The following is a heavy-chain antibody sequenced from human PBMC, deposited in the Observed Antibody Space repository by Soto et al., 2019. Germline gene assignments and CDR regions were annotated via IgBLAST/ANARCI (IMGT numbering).Heavy chain of an antibody. CDR1: GYSFTPYW. Sequence: DVQLAQSGAEVKRPGESLRITCEASGYSFTPYWISWVRQMPGKGLEWMGAIDPRDSYTKYSPSFQGHVTISVDKSISTAYLHGNSLKDSDTAIYYCAREKSDLELFNWLDPWGQGTLVTVSS. V-gene: IGHV5-10-1*03. CDR2: IDPRDSYT. D-gene: IGHD1-7*01. J-gene: IGHJ5*02. CDR3: AREKSDLELFNWLDP.